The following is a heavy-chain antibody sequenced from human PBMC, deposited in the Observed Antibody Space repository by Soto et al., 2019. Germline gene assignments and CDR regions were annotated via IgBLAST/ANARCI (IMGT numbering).Heavy chain of an antibody. CDR1: GGSVSSGSYY. J-gene: IGHJ4*02. CDR3: AFRIAVAGTLVDY. CDR2: IHYSGST. V-gene: IGHV4-61*01. D-gene: IGHD6-19*01. Sequence: SETLSLTCTVSGGSVSSGSYYWSWIRQPPGKGLEWTGYIHYSGSTNYNPSLKSRVTISVDTSKNQFSLKLSSVTAADTAVYYCAFRIAVAGTLVDYWGQGTLVTVSS.